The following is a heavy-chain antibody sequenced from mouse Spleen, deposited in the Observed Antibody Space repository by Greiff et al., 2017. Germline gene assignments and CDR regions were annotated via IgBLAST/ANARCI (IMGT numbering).Heavy chain of an antibody. D-gene: IGHD2-2*01. CDR1: GFSLTSYG. V-gene: IGHV2-2*02. J-gene: IGHJ1*01. Sequence: VKLVESGPGLVQPSQSLSITCTVSGFSLTSYGVHWVRQSPGKGLEWLGVIWSGGSTDYNAAFISRLSISKDNSKSQVFFKMNSLQANDTAIYYCARWLPTGYFDVWGAGTTVTVSS. CDR3: ARWLPTGYFDV. CDR2: IWSGGST.